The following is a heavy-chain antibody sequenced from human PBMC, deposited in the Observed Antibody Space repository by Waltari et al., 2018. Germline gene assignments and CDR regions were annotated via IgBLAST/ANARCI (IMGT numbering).Heavy chain of an antibody. J-gene: IGHJ5*02. Sequence: QVQLQQWGAGLLKPSETLSLTCAVYGGSFSGYYWSWHRQPPGKGLEWIGEINHSGSTNYNPSLKGRVTISVDTSKNQFSLKLSSVTAADTAVYYCARGRSAAAGNAGNWFDPWGQGTLVTVSS. CDR1: GGSFSGYY. D-gene: IGHD6-13*01. CDR2: INHSGST. CDR3: ARGRSAAAGNAGNWFDP. V-gene: IGHV4-34*01.